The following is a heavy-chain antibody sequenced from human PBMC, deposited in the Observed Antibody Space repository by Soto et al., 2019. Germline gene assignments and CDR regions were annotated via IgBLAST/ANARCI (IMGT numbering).Heavy chain of an antibody. V-gene: IGHV3-21*01. CDR3: ARDFSRGRLLWFGELGTGYGMDV. J-gene: IGHJ6*02. Sequence: KPGGSLRLSCAASGFTFSSYSMNWVRQAPGKGLEWVSSISSSSSYIYYADSVKGRFTISRDNAKNSLYLQMNSLRAEDTAVYYCARDFSRGRLLWFGELGTGYGMDVWGQGTTVTVSS. D-gene: IGHD3-10*01. CDR1: GFTFSSYS. CDR2: ISSSSSYI.